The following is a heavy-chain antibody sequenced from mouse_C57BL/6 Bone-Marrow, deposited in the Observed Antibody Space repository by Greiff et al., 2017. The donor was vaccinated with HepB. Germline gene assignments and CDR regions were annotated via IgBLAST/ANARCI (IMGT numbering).Heavy chain of an antibody. V-gene: IGHV5-15*01. CDR1: GFTFSDYG. CDR3: ARRYYGYNYAMDY. Sequence: EVHLVESGGGLVQPGGSLKLSCAASGFTFSDYGMAWVRQAPRKGPEWVAFISNLAYSIYYADTVTGRFTISRENAKNTLYLEMSSLRSEDTAMYYCARRYYGYNYAMDYWGQGTSVTVSS. CDR2: ISNLAYSI. J-gene: IGHJ4*01. D-gene: IGHD2-2*01.